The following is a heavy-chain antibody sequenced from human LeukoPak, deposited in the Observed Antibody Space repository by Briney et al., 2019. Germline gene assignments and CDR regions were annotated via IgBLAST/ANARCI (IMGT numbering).Heavy chain of an antibody. CDR2: IYYGGST. J-gene: IGHJ5*02. V-gene: IGHV4-59*01. CDR3: ARERSMVRGVSWFDP. D-gene: IGHD3-10*01. CDR1: GGSISNYY. Sequence: SETLSLTCTVSGGSISNYYWSWIRQPPGKGLEWIGYIYYGGSTNYNPSLKSRVTISVDTSKNQFSLKLSSVTAADTAVYYCARERSMVRGVSWFDPWGQGTLVTVSS.